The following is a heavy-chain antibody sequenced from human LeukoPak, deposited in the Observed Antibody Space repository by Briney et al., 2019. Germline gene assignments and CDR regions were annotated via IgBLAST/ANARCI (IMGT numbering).Heavy chain of an antibody. V-gene: IGHV4-59*01. J-gene: IGHJ4*02. CDR2: IYYSGST. Sequence: SETLSLTCTVSGGSISSYYWSWIRQPPGKGLEWIGYIYYSGSTNYNPSLKSRVTISVDTSKNQFSLKLSSVTAADTAVYYCARGFGCGYSYGRVDYWGQGTLVTVSS. CDR3: ARGFGCGYSYGRVDY. D-gene: IGHD5-18*01. CDR1: GGSISSYY.